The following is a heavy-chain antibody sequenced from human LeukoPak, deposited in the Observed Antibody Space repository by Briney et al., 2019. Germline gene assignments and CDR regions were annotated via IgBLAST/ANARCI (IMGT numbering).Heavy chain of an antibody. CDR3: APRITMIRGVIPLGV. V-gene: IGHV3-23*01. J-gene: IGHJ6*04. CDR1: GFTFNTYG. Sequence: PGGSLRLSCVASGFTFNTYGMSWVRQAPGKGLEWVSLISGSGGSTYYADSVKGRFTISRDNSKNTLYLQMNSLRAEDTAVYYCAPRITMIRGVIPLGVWGKGTTVTVSS. D-gene: IGHD3-10*01. CDR2: ISGSGGST.